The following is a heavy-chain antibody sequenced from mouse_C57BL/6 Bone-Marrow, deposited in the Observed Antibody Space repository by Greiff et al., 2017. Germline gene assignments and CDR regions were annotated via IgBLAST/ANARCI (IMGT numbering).Heavy chain of an antibody. V-gene: IGHV1-55*01. Sequence: VQLQESGAELVKPGASVKVSCKASGYTFTSYWMHWVKQRPGQGLEWIGDIYPGSGSTNYTEKFKSKATLTVDTSSSTAYMQLSSLTSEDSAVYYCARVEGMDYWGQGTSVTVSS. CDR3: ARVEGMDY. J-gene: IGHJ4*01. CDR2: IYPGSGST. CDR1: GYTFTSYW.